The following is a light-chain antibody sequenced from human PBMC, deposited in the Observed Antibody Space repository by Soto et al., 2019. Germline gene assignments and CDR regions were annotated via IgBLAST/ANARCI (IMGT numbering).Light chain of an antibody. Sequence: QSVLTQPASVSGSPGQSITISCTGTSSDVGGYNYVSWYQQHPGKAPKVMIYEVSNRPSGVSNRFSGSKSGNTASLTISGLQAEDEADYYCSSHSSSSGSTHVFGTGTKLTVL. J-gene: IGLJ1*01. CDR3: SSHSSSSGSTHV. V-gene: IGLV2-14*01. CDR2: EVS. CDR1: SSDVGGYNY.